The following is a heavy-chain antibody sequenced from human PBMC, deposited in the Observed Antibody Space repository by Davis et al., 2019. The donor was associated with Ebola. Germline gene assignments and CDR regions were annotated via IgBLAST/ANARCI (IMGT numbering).Heavy chain of an antibody. V-gene: IGHV3-66*01. CDR1: GFTVRTTY. CDR2: IFADGST. CDR3: ARNMVRGGWDFYGLDV. Sequence: GESLKISCAASGFTVRTTYMSWVRQAPGKGLEWVSVIFADGSTYDTDSVKGRFTISRDNSKNTLYLQINSLRAEDTAVYYCARNMVRGGWDFYGLDVWGQGTTVTVSS. D-gene: IGHD3-10*01. J-gene: IGHJ6*02.